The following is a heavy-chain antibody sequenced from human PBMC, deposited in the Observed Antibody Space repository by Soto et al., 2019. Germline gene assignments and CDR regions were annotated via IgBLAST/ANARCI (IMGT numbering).Heavy chain of an antibody. Sequence: GGSLRLSCAASGFTFSSYAMHWVRQAPGKGLEWVAVISYDGSNKYYADSVKGRFTISRDNSKNTLYLQMNSLRAEDTAVYYCARAYCSSTSCYVDPYYYYYGMDVWGQGTTVTVSS. CDR2: ISYDGSNK. V-gene: IGHV3-30-3*01. J-gene: IGHJ6*02. D-gene: IGHD2-2*01. CDR3: ARAYCSSTSCYVDPYYYYYGMDV. CDR1: GFTFSSYA.